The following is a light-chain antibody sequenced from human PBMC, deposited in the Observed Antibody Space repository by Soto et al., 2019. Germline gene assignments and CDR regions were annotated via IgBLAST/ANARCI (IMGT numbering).Light chain of an antibody. CDR2: GAS. Sequence: EIVLTQSPGTLSLSPGERASLSCRASQSVSSGHLAWYQQKPGQAPRLLIYGASSRATGIPDRFSGSGSGTEFTLTISSLQPEDFAVYYCQQYDNWWTFGQGTKVDIK. J-gene: IGKJ1*01. CDR1: QSVSSGH. CDR3: QQYDNWWT. V-gene: IGKV3-20*01.